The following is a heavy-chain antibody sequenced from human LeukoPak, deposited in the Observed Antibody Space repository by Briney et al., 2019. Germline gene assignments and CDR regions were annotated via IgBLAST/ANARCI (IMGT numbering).Heavy chain of an antibody. Sequence: GGSLRLSCAASGFTFSSYAMSWVRQAPGKGLEWVSAISGGGGSTYYADSVKGRFTISRDNSKNTLYLQMNSLRAEDTAVYYCAKTVPRYCGGDCYPSVNWFDPWGQGTLVTVSS. V-gene: IGHV3-23*01. CDR2: ISGGGGST. CDR1: GFTFSSYA. J-gene: IGHJ5*02. D-gene: IGHD2-21*02. CDR3: AKTVPRYCGGDCYPSVNWFDP.